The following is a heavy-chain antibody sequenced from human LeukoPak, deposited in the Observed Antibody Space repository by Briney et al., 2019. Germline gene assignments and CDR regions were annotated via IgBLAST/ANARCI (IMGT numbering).Heavy chain of an antibody. J-gene: IGHJ4*02. V-gene: IGHV1-3*01. D-gene: IGHD6-13*01. CDR3: ARRPVAAAGSYFDY. CDR2: INAGNGNT. CDR1: GYTFTSYA. Sequence: ASVKVSCKASGYTFTSYAMHWVRQAPGQRLEWMGWINAGNGNTKYSQKFQGRVTITRDTSASTAYMELSSLRSEDTAVYYCARRPVAAAGSYFDYWGQGTLVTVSS.